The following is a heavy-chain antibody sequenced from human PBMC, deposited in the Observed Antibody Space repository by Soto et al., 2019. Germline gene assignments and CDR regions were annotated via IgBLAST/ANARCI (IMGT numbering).Heavy chain of an antibody. D-gene: IGHD1-7*01. CDR1: GGSISSSSYY. CDR3: ARISGGITGTRIVY. Sequence: KTSETLSLTCTVSGGSISSSSYYWGWIRQPPGKGLEWIGSIYYSGSTYYNPSLKSRVTISVDTSKNQFSLKLSSVTAADTAVYYCARISGGITGTRIVYWGQGTLVTVSS. V-gene: IGHV4-39*01. CDR2: IYYSGST. J-gene: IGHJ4*02.